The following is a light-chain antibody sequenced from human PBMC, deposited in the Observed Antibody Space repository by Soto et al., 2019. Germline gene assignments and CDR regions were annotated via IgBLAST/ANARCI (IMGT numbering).Light chain of an antibody. V-gene: IGKV1-5*01. J-gene: IGKJ1*01. CDR2: DAS. CDR3: QQYNSFSWT. Sequence: DIQMTQSPSTLSASVGDRVTITCRASHSIGSWLAWYQQKPGKAPKSLIYDASILESGVPSRFSGSGSGTEFTLTISSLQPDDVATYYCQQYNSFSWTFGQGTKVEI. CDR1: HSIGSW.